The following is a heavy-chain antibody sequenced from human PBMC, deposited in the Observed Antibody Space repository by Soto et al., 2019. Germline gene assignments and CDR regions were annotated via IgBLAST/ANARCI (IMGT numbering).Heavy chain of an antibody. V-gene: IGHV4-59*01. J-gene: IGHJ4*01. CDR3: ARLYGSGSYLVDY. Sequence: SETLSLTCTVSDGSISSYYWSWIRQPPGKGLEWIGYIYYSGSTNYNPSLKSRVTISVDTSKNQFSLKLSSVTAADTAVYYCARLYGSGSYLVDYWGHGTLVTSPQ. CDR1: DGSISSYY. D-gene: IGHD3-10*01. CDR2: IYYSGST.